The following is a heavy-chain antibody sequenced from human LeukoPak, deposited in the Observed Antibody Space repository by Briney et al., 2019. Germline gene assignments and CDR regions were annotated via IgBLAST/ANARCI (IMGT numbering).Heavy chain of an antibody. Sequence: PGGSLRLSCAASGFTFSSYAMHWVRQAPGKGLEWVAVISYDGSNKYYADSVKGRFTISRDNSKNTLYLQMNSLRAEDTAVYYCARDRYGVLGGDFDYWGQGTLVTVSS. CDR3: ARDRYGVLGGDFDY. CDR2: ISYDGSNK. D-gene: IGHD4-17*01. CDR1: GFTFSSYA. J-gene: IGHJ4*02. V-gene: IGHV3-30*04.